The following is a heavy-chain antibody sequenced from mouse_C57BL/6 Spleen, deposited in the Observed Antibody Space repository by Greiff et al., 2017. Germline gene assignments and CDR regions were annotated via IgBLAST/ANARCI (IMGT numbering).Heavy chain of an antibody. CDR2: IHPNSGST. V-gene: IGHV1-64*01. D-gene: IGHD1-1*01. J-gene: IGHJ2*01. CDR3: ARMIYYYGSSYDY. Sequence: QVQLQQPGAELVKPGASVKLSCKASGYTFTSYWMHWVKQRPGQGLEWIGMIHPNSGSTNYNEKFKSKATLTVDKSSSTAYMQLSSLTSEDSAVYYWARMIYYYGSSYDYWGQGTTLTVSS. CDR1: GYTFTSYW.